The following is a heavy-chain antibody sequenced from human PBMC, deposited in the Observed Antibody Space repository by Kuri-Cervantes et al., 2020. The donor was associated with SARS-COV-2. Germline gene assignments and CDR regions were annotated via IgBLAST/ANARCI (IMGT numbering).Heavy chain of an antibody. CDR2: ISSSSSTI. CDR1: GGSISSSSYY. J-gene: IGHJ6*03. Sequence: LSLTCTVSGGSISSSSYYWGWIRQPPGKGLEWVSYISSSSSTIYYADSVKGRFTISRDNAKNSLYLQMNSLRAEDTAVYYCAREGGSGSYYDHYYYYYYMDVWGKGTTVTVSS. V-gene: IGHV3-11*04. D-gene: IGHD3-10*01. CDR3: AREGGSGSYYDHYYYYYYMDV.